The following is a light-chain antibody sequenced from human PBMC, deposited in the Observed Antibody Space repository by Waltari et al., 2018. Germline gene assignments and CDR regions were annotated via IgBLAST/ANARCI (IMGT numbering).Light chain of an antibody. J-gene: IGLJ2*01. V-gene: IGLV2-8*01. CDR3: SSYAGSNILV. Sequence: QSALTQPPSASGSPGQSVTISCTGTRSEVGSYNYVSWYQQHPGKAPKLMIYEVSKRPSGVPDRFSGSKSGNTASLTVSGLQADDEADYYCSSYAGSNILVFGGGTKLTVL. CDR1: RSEVGSYNY. CDR2: EVS.